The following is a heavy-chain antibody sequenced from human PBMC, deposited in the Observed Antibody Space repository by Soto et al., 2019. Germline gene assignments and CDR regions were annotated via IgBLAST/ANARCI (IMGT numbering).Heavy chain of an antibody. CDR1: GGSISSSSYY. CDR3: ARLDLRVRAFDI. Sequence: TSETLSLTCTVSGGSISSSSYYWGWIRQPPGKGLEWIGSIYYSGSTYYNPSLKSRVTISVDTSKNQFSLKLSSVTAADTAVYYCARLDLRVRAFDIWGQGTMVTVSS. CDR2: IYYSGST. D-gene: IGHD2-21*01. V-gene: IGHV4-39*01. J-gene: IGHJ3*02.